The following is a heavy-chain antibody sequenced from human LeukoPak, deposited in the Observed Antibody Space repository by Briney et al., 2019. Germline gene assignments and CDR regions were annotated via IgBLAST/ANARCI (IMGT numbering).Heavy chain of an antibody. D-gene: IGHD4-17*01. CDR1: GFTFSSYA. CDR3: ARDGGTVTPYFDY. V-gene: IGHV3-64*01. Sequence: GGSLRLSCAASGFTFSSYAMHWVRQAPGKGLEYVSAISSNGGSTYYANSVKGRFTISRDNSKNTLYLQMGSLRAEDMAVYYCARDGGTVTPYFDYWGRGTLVTVSS. J-gene: IGHJ4*02. CDR2: ISSNGGST.